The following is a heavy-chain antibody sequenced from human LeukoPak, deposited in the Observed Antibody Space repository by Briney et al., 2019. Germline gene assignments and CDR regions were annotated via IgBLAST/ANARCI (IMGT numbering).Heavy chain of an antibody. CDR2: ISWNSGSI. D-gene: IGHD6-6*01. V-gene: IGHV3-9*01. CDR1: GFTFDDYA. CDR3: AKGWYSSSSALNY. Sequence: GRSLRLSCAASGFTFDDYAMHWVRQAPGKGLEWVSGISWNSGSIGYADSVKGRFTISRDNAKNSLYLQMNSLRAEDTALYYCAKGWYSSSSALNYWSQGTLVTVSS. J-gene: IGHJ4*02.